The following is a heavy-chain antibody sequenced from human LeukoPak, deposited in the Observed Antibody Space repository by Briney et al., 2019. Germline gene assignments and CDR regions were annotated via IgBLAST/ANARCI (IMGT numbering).Heavy chain of an antibody. J-gene: IGHJ5*02. CDR1: GDSINGAY. D-gene: IGHD6-19*01. CDR2: INYDGSV. Sequence: SEALSLTCTVSGDSINGAYWSWMRQPPGKGLEWIGYINYDGSVSYNPSLKSRATMSVDTSTTQFSLKLSSVTAADTALYYCARRKGSGPTKDWFDPWGQGILVTVSS. CDR3: ARRKGSGPTKDWFDP. V-gene: IGHV4-59*08.